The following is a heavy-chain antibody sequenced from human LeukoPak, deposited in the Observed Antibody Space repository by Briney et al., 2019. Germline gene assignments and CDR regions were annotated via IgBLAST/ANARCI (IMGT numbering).Heavy chain of an antibody. CDR1: AFTFSNYW. V-gene: IGHV3-7*01. D-gene: IGHD1-26*01. CDR3: ARDRESYMDV. J-gene: IGHJ6*03. CDR2: IKQDGSQK. Sequence: GGSLRLSCVASAFTFSNYWMGWARQAPGRGLEWVASIKQDGSQKYYVDSVKGRFTISRDNAKNSLYLQMNSLRAEDTAVYYCARDRESYMDVWGKGTTVTISS.